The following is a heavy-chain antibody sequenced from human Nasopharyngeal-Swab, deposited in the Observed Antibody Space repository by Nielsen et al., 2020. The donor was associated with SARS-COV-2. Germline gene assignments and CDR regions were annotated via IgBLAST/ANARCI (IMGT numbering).Heavy chain of an antibody. CDR2: IVPALGLQ. CDR1: GDTFTNSA. Sequence: SSVKVSCKTSGDTFTNSAISWVRQAPVQGLDWMGGIVPALGLQNYAQKFRVRLTISADRSTTTSYLELSSLRFEDTAIYYCARAHSGGNGYDRFDYWGQGTLVTVSS. V-gene: IGHV1-69*10. J-gene: IGHJ4*02. D-gene: IGHD5-12*01. CDR3: ARAHSGGNGYDRFDY.